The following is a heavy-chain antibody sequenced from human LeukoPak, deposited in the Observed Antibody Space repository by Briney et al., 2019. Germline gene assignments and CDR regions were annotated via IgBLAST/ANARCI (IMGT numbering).Heavy chain of an antibody. V-gene: IGHV1-24*01. CDR3: ATGNSSGYYQFDY. CDR2: FDPEDGET. Sequence: ASVKVSCKVSGYTLTELSMHWVRQAPGNGLEWMGGFDPEDGETIYAQKFQGRVTMTEDTSTDTAYMELSSLRSEDTAVYYCATGNSSGYYQFDYWGQGTLVTVSS. CDR1: GYTLTELS. J-gene: IGHJ4*02. D-gene: IGHD3-22*01.